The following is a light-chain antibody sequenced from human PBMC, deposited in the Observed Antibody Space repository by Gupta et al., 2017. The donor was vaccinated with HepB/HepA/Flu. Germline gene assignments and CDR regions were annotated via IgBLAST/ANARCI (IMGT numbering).Light chain of an antibody. V-gene: IGKV3-20*01. J-gene: IGKJ4*01. CDR1: QSIRGGY. Sequence: EIVLTQSPGTLSLPPGERATLSCRASQSIRGGYVAWYQEKPGQAPRRLIYGASSMASGIPARYSGSGSGTDFTLTISRLEPEDFAMYYWQQYFTSVTFGAGTKVEIK. CDR2: GAS. CDR3: QQYFTSVT.